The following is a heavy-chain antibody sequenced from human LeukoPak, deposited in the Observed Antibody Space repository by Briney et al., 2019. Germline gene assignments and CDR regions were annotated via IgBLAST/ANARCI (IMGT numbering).Heavy chain of an antibody. D-gene: IGHD3-9*01. J-gene: IGHJ4*02. CDR3: ARGSGVRYFARYYFDY. V-gene: IGHV4-59*08. Sequence: SETLSLTCTVSGGSISSYYWSWIRQPPGKGLEWIGYIYYSGSTNYNPSLKSRVTISVDTSKNQFSLKLSSVTAADTAVYYCARGSGVRYFARYYFDYWGRGTLVTVSS. CDR1: GGSISSYY. CDR2: IYYSGST.